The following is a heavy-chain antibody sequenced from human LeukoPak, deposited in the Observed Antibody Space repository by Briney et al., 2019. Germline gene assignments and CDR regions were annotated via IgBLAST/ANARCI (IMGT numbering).Heavy chain of an antibody. V-gene: IGHV1-8*03. CDR3: ARGPIHDYGHREPFDY. Sequence: ASVKVSFKASGYTFTSYDINWVRQATGQGLEWMGWMNPNSGNTGYAQKFQGRVTITRNTSISTAYMELSSLRSEDTAVYYCARGPIHDYGHREPFDYWGQGTLVTVSS. CDR2: MNPNSGNT. CDR1: GYTFTSYD. D-gene: IGHD4-17*01. J-gene: IGHJ4*02.